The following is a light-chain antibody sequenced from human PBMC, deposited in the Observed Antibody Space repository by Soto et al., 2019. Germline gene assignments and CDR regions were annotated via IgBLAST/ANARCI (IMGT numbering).Light chain of an antibody. Sequence: EIVLTQSPGTLSLSPGERATLSCRASQSVSSNSLAWYQQRPGQAPRLLIYGASSRATGIPDRFSGSGSGTDFTLTISRLEPEDFAVYYWQQYGSSPRTFGQGTKVEIK. CDR3: QQYGSSPRT. J-gene: IGKJ1*01. V-gene: IGKV3-20*01. CDR2: GAS. CDR1: QSVSSNS.